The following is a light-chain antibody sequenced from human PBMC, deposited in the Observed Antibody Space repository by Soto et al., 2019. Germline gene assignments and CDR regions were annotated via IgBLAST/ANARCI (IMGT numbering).Light chain of an antibody. CDR3: QHYNNWLGT. V-gene: IGKV3-15*01. J-gene: IGKJ4*01. Sequence: EIVVTQSPALLSVSPGERVTLSCRASQSVISSIAWYQQKLGQAPRLLIYGASTRATGIPARFSGSGSGTEFFLTISSLQYEDFEMYYCQHYNNWLGTLGGGTKVDIK. CDR2: GAS. CDR1: QSVISS.